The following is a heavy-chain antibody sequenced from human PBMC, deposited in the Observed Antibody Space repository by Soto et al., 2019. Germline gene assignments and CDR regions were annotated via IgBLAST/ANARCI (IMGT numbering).Heavy chain of an antibody. CDR3: ARHVRNTHYYYYMDV. CDR2: IYPGDSDT. V-gene: IGHV5-51*01. CDR1: GYRFTSYW. J-gene: IGHJ6*03. D-gene: IGHD3-16*02. Sequence: PGVSMKVPCKGAGYRFTSYWSGWVRQMPGKGLEWMGIIYPGDSDTRYSPSFQGQVTISADKSISTAYLQWSSLKASDTAMYYCARHVRNTHYYYYMDVWGKGTTVTVSS.